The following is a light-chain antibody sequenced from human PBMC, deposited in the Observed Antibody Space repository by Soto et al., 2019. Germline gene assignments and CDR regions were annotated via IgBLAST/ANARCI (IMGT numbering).Light chain of an antibody. CDR2: AAS. CDR1: QSISSY. V-gene: IGKV1-39*01. J-gene: IGKJ5*01. CDR3: KQSYSTPIT. Sequence: DIQMTQSPSSLSASVGDRVTITCRASQSISSYLNWYQQKPGKAPKLLIYAASSLQSGVQSRFSGSGSGTDFTLTISSLQPEDFATYYCKQSYSTPITFGQGTRLENK.